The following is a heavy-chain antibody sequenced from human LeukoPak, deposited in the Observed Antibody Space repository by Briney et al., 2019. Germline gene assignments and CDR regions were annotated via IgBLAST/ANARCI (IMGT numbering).Heavy chain of an antibody. V-gene: IGHV4-39*07. Sequence: PSQTLSLTCTISGGSITSSSFYWGWIRQPPWKRLECLGTIYYSGITYYNSSLKSQVTITVNTATNQFSLKLSFVTAAPTATSFCARSGPAAGRREAFYIRGEGTMVTV. CDR1: GGSITSSSFY. D-gene: IGHD2-2*01. CDR2: IYYSGIT. CDR3: ARSGPAAGRREAFYI. J-gene: IGHJ3*02.